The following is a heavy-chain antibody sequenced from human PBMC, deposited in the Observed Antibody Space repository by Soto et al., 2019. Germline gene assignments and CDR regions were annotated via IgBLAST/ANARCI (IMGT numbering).Heavy chain of an antibody. CDR2: ISGSGDYT. J-gene: IGHJ4*02. CDR1: GFTFNTYA. Sequence: GGSLRLSCAASGFTFNTYAMTWVRQAPGKGLEWVSSISGSGDYTYYADSVKGRFTISRDNSKNTLYLQINSLRAEDTAIYYCAKVWDGGHWVIDYWGRGTLVTVSS. CDR3: AKVWDGGHWVIDY. D-gene: IGHD7-27*01. V-gene: IGHV3-23*01.